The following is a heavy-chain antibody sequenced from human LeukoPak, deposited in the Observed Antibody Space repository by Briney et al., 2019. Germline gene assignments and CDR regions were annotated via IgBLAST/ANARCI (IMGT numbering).Heavy chain of an antibody. Sequence: SETLSLTCTVSGGSISSGSYYWSWIRQPAGKGLEWIGRIYTSGSTNYNPSLKSRVTISVDKSKNQFSLKLSSVTAADTAVYYCARVETKGRPRTTYYYYYGMDVWGKGTTVTVSS. J-gene: IGHJ6*04. CDR3: ARVETKGRPRTTYYYYYGMDV. CDR1: GGSISSGSYY. CDR2: IYTSGST. D-gene: IGHD1-1*01. V-gene: IGHV4-61*02.